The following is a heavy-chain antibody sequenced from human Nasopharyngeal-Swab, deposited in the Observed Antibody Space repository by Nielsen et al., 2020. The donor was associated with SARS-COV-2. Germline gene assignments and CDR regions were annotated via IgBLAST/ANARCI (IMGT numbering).Heavy chain of an antibody. D-gene: IGHD6-6*01. CDR3: ASGGLVRNYYYYYYMDV. CDR1: GGTSSSYA. J-gene: IGHJ6*03. CDR2: IIPIFGTA. Sequence: SVKVSCKASGGTSSSYAISWVRQAPGQGLEWMGGIIPIFGTANYAQKFQGRVTITADESTSTAYMELSSPRSEDTAVYYCASGGLVRNYYYYYYMDVWGKGTTVTVSS. V-gene: IGHV1-69*13.